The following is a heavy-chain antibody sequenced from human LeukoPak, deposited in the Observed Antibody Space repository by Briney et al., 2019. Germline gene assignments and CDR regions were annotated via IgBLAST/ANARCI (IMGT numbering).Heavy chain of an antibody. Sequence: SETLSLTCPVSGGSISPLYWSWIRQPPGNGLEFIGYIYYIGTTNYNPSLKSRVTLSVDTSKNQFSLKLSSVTAADTAVYYCARGGVAAKYYFDSWGQGTLVTVSS. CDR2: IYYIGTT. J-gene: IGHJ4*02. CDR1: GGSISPLY. D-gene: IGHD3-10*01. CDR3: ARGGVAAKYYFDS. V-gene: IGHV4-59*11.